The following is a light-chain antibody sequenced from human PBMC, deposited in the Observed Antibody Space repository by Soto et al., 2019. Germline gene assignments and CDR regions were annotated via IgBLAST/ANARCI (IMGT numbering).Light chain of an antibody. J-gene: IGLJ2*01. CDR3: SSDTSSSTGVV. V-gene: IGLV2-14*01. CDR1: SSDVGGYNY. CDR2: EVS. Sequence: QSALTQPASVSGSPGQSITISCTGTSSDVGGYNYVSWYQQHPGKAPKLMIYEVSNRPSGVSNRFSGSKSGNTASLTISGLQAEDEADYYCSSDTSSSTGVVFGGGTKLTVL.